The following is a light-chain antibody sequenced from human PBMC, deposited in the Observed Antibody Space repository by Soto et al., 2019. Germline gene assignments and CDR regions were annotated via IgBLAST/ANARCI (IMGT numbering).Light chain of an antibody. CDR3: QQRSDWPWT. Sequence: HLTQSPSSLSASVGYRVTITCRASQGISSYLGWYQQKTGKAPKLLIYAASTLQSGVPPRFSGGGYGTDFNLTISSLETEDFAVYYCQQRSDWPWTFGQGTKVDIK. J-gene: IGKJ1*01. V-gene: IGKV1-27*01. CDR1: QGISSY. CDR2: AAS.